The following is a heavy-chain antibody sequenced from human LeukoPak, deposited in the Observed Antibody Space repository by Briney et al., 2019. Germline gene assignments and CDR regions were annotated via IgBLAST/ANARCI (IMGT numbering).Heavy chain of an antibody. CDR3: ARRGDLGRAFDV. CDR1: GGSISSSTYY. Sequence: SEILSLTCTVSGGSISSSTYYWGWIRQPPGKGLEWIGSIYYTGSTYYNPSLKSRVTISVDTSKNQFSLKLSSVTAADTAVYYCARRGDLGRAFDVWGQGTMVTVSS. CDR2: IYYTGST. V-gene: IGHV4-39*01. J-gene: IGHJ3*01. D-gene: IGHD2-21*02.